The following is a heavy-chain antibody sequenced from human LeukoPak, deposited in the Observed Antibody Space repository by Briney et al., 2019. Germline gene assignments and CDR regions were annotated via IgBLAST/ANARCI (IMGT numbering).Heavy chain of an antibody. CDR1: GYTFSSYG. CDR2: INSYNGNT. D-gene: IGHD3-3*01. Sequence: ASVKVSCKASGYTFSSYGISWVRQAPGQGLEWMGWINSYNGNTRYAQNLQGRVTMTTDTSTSTAYMELRSLRSDDTAVYYCARDEEVHYDFWSGYYTSDHWGQGTLVTVSS. J-gene: IGHJ4*02. CDR3: ARDEEVHYDFWSGYYTSDH. V-gene: IGHV1-18*01.